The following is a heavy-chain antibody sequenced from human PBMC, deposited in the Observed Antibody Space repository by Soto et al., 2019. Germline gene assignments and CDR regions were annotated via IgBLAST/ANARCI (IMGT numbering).Heavy chain of an antibody. J-gene: IGHJ3*02. D-gene: IGHD5-12*01. CDR1: GFTFDDYA. CDR3: EKDIGILVARYAFDI. CDR2: ISWNSGSI. Sequence: EVQLAESGGGLVQPGRSLRLSCAASGFTFDDYAMHWVRQAPGKGLEWVSGISWNSGSIGYADSVKGRFTISRDNAKNSLYLQMNSLRAEDTALYYCEKDIGILVARYAFDIWGQGTMVTVSS. V-gene: IGHV3-9*01.